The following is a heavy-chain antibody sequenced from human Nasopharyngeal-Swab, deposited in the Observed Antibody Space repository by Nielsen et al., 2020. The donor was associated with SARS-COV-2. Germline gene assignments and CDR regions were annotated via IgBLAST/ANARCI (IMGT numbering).Heavy chain of an antibody. J-gene: IGHJ2*01. CDR3: ASPPVVVTAIISYWYFDL. V-gene: IGHV4-39*01. D-gene: IGHD2-21*02. CDR1: GGSISRSSYY. CDR2: IYYSGST. Sequence: SETLSLTCTVSGGSISRSSYYWGWIRQPPGKGLEWIGSIYYSGSTYYNPSLKSRVTISVDTSKNQFSLKLSSVTAADTAVYYCASPPVVVTAIISYWYFDLWGRGTLVTVSS.